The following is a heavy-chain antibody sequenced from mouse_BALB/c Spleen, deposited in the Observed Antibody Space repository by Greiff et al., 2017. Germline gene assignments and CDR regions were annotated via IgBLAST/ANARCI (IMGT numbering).Heavy chain of an antibody. CDR1: GFTFSSYG. J-gene: IGHJ2*01. Sequence: VQLKESGGDLVKPGGSLKLSCAASGFTFSSYGMSWVRQTPDKRLEWVATISSGGSYTYYPDSVKGRFTISRDNAKNTLYLQMSSLKSEDTAMYYCARHEEGYWGQGTTLTVSS. CDR3: ARHEEGY. CDR2: ISSGGSYT. V-gene: IGHV5-6*01.